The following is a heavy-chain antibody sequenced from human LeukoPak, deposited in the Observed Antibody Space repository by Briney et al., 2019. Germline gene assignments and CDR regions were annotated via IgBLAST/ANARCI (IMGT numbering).Heavy chain of an antibody. V-gene: IGHV4-59*01. CDR2: IYYSGST. J-gene: IGHJ4*02. CDR1: GGSISSYY. Sequence: SETLSLTCTVSGGSISSYYWSWIRQPPGKGLEWIGYIYYSGSTNYNPSLKSRVTISVDTSKNQFSLKLSSVTAADTAVYYCVSLTTVTHDFDYWGQGTLVTVPS. CDR3: VSLTTVTHDFDY. D-gene: IGHD4-17*01.